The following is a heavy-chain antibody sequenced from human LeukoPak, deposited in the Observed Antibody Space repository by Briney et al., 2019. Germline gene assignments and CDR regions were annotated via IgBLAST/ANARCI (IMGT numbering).Heavy chain of an antibody. CDR3: ARVIIQDSSSWYRAYGMDV. Sequence: PGGSLRLSCAASGFTFSSYGMHWVRQAPGKGLEWVAFIRYDGSNKYYADSVKGRFTISRDNSKNTLYLQMNSLRAEDTAVYYCARVIIQDSSSWYRAYGMDVWGQGTTVTVSS. CDR2: IRYDGSNK. D-gene: IGHD6-13*01. J-gene: IGHJ6*02. V-gene: IGHV3-30*02. CDR1: GFTFSSYG.